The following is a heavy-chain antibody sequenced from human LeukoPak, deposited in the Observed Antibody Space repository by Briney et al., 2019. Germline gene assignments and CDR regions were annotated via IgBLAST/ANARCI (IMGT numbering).Heavy chain of an antibody. D-gene: IGHD3-10*01. Sequence: GSLRLSCAASGFTFTSYSMNWVRQPPGKGLECIGYFSYSGSTYYNPSLKSRVTISLDTSKNQFSLKLTSLTAADTAVYYCARVSGEFSSSRYYYYYYFMDVWGKGTPVTISS. CDR1: GFTFTSYS. CDR3: ARVSGEFSSSRYYYYYYFMDV. V-gene: IGHV4-59*01. CDR2: FSYSGST. J-gene: IGHJ6*03.